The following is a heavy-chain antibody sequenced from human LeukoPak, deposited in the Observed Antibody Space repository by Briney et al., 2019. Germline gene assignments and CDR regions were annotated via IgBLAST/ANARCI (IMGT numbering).Heavy chain of an antibody. V-gene: IGHV3-30*02. CDR2: IWYDGSNK. CDR1: GFTFSSYG. J-gene: IGHJ6*02. D-gene: IGHD3-16*01. CDR3: AKEVIMITFGGVSPGMDV. Sequence: GGSLRLSCAASGFTFSSYGMHWVRQAPGKGLEWVAVIWYDGSNKYYADSVKGRFTISRDNSKNTLYLQMNSLRAEDTAVYYCAKEVIMITFGGVSPGMDVWGQGTTVTVSS.